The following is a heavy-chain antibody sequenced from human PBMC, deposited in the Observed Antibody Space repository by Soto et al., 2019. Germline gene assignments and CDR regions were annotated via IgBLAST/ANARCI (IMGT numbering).Heavy chain of an antibody. CDR2: IKSKTDGGTI. CDR3: TTDRY. CDR1: GFNFNNAY. Sequence: PGGSLRLSCAASGFNFNNAYMNWVRQAPRKGLEWVGRIKSKTDGGTIDYNAPVKDRFTISRDDSKNTLYLQMSSLEIEDTAVYYCTTDRYWGQGTLVTVSS. J-gene: IGHJ4*02. V-gene: IGHV3-15*07.